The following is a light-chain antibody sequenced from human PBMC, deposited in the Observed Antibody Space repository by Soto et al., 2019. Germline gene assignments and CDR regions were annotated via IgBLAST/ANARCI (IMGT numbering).Light chain of an antibody. CDR2: GAS. J-gene: IGKJ5*01. CDR3: QQRSSWIT. V-gene: IGKV3D-20*02. Sequence: EIVMTQSPATLSVSPGERATLSCRASQSVSSSYLAWYQQKPGQAPRLLIYGASGRATGIPDRFSGSGSATDFTLTISSLEPEDFAVYYCQQRSSWITFGQGTRLEIK. CDR1: QSVSSSY.